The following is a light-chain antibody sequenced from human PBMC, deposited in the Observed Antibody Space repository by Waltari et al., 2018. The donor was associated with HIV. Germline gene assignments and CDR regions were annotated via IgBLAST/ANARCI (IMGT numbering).Light chain of an antibody. CDR2: EVS. V-gene: IGLV2-23*02. J-gene: IGLJ3*02. CDR3: CSYAGSSTTLV. CDR1: SSDVGSYNL. Sequence: SALTQPASASGSPGQSITISCPGTSSDVGSYNLVSWYQQHPGKAPKLMIYEVSKRPSGVSNRFSGSKSGNTASLTISGLQAEDEADYYCCSYAGSSTTLVFGGGTKLTVL.